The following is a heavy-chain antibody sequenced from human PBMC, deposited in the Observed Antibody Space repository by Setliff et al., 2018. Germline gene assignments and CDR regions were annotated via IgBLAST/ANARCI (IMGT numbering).Heavy chain of an antibody. CDR3: AGTPARGTTWLSPFDY. D-gene: IGHD3-9*01. V-gene: IGHV4-61*02. Sequence: SETLSLTCTVTGGSFDSGTHYWSWIRQPAGKVPEWIGLIQGTGNTNYNPSLQSRATISIDTSKNQISLKITSVTAADTALYSCAGTPARGTTWLSPFDYWGQRIQVTVSS. CDR2: IQGTGNT. J-gene: IGHJ4*02. CDR1: GGSFDSGTHY.